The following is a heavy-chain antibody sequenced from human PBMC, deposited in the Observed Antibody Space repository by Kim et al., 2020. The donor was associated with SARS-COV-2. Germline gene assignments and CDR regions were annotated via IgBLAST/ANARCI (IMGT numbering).Heavy chain of an antibody. Sequence: GGSLRLSCAASGFTFSSYAMSWVRQAPGKGLEWVSGITGTGGATYYADSAKGRFTISRDNSKNTLFLQMNSLRAEDTAVYYCAKRDYSDSNGFVGLFQHWGGGTRVTVSS. D-gene: IGHD3-22*01. V-gene: IGHV3-23*01. CDR1: GFTFSSYA. CDR2: ITGTGGAT. CDR3: AKRDYSDSNGFVGLFQH. J-gene: IGHJ1*01.